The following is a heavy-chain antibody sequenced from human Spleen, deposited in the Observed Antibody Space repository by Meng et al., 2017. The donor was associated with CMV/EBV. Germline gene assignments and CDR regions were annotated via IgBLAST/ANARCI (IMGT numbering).Heavy chain of an antibody. CDR3: AKPMGYCSSTSCYHNYNYGMDV. CDR1: GFTFSSYG. V-gene: IGHV3-33*06. D-gene: IGHD2-2*01. J-gene: IGHJ6*02. Sequence: GGSLRLSCAASGFTFSSYGMHWVRQAPGKGLEWVAIIWNDGSNKYYVDSVKGRFTISRDNSKNTVSLQMNSLRAEDTAVYYCAKPMGYCSSTSCYHNYNYGMDVWGQGTTVTVSS. CDR2: IWNDGSNK.